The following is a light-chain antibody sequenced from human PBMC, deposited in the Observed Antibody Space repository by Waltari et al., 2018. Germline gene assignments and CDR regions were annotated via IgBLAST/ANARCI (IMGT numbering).Light chain of an antibody. CDR1: ARAATGHHC. CDR3: LLYYDDVWV. CDR2: DTT. Sequence: QAVVTQEPSLTVSPGGTVTLTCGSSARAATGHHCPSRFQQKPGQAPKTVIYDTTDKDSWTPDRFSGSLVGGKAVLTLSGAQPDDEADYYCLLYYDDVWVFGGGTKLTVL. J-gene: IGLJ3*02. V-gene: IGLV7-46*01.